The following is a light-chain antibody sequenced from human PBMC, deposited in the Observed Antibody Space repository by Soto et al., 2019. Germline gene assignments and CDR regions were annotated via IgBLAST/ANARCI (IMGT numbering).Light chain of an antibody. Sequence: QSALTQPASVSGSPGQSITISCTGSSSDVGGYDYVSWYQQHPGKAPKLMIYEVNNRPSGVSNRFSGSKSGNTASLTISGLQAEDDADYYCQSYDSSLSGSVFGGGTKVTVL. CDR2: EVN. J-gene: IGLJ2*01. CDR1: SSDVGGYDY. CDR3: QSYDSSLSGSV. V-gene: IGLV2-14*01.